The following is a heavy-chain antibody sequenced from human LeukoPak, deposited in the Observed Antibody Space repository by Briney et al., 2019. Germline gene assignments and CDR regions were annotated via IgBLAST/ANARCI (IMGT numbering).Heavy chain of an antibody. D-gene: IGHD6-13*01. CDR2: IYYSGST. V-gene: IGHV4-39*01. CDR3: ATTISSSWTSFDY. CDR1: GGSISSSSYY. J-gene: IGHJ4*02. Sequence: SETRSLTCTVAGGSISSSSYYWGWIRQPPGKGLEWIGSIYYSGSTYYNPSLKSRVTISVDTSKNQFSLKLSSVTAADTAVYYCATTISSSWTSFDYWGQGTLVTVSS.